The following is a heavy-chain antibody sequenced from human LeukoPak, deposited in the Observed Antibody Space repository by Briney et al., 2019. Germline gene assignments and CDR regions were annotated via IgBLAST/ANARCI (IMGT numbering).Heavy chain of an antibody. Sequence: GGSLRLSRAASGFTFSSYAMSWVRQAPGKGLEWVSAISGSGGSTYYADSVKGRFTISRDNSKNTLYLQMNSLRAEDTAVYYCSTYCSGGSCYHWGQGTLVTVSS. J-gene: IGHJ5*02. CDR2: ISGSGGST. CDR3: STYCSGGSCYH. V-gene: IGHV3-23*01. D-gene: IGHD2-15*01. CDR1: GFTFSSYA.